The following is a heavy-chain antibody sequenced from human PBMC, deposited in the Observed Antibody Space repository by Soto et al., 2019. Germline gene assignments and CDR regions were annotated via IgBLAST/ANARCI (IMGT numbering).Heavy chain of an antibody. CDR2: IYYSGST. J-gene: IGHJ4*02. V-gene: IGHV4-39*01. Sequence: PSETLSLPCTVSGGSLSSSSYYWGWIRQPPGKGLEWIGSIYYSGSTYYNPSLKSRVTISVDTSKNQFSLKLSSVTAADTAVYYCARSSGERDYDILTGYYRGDYFDYWGQGTLVTVSS. CDR3: ARSSGERDYDILTGYYRGDYFDY. D-gene: IGHD3-9*01. CDR1: GGSLSSSSYY.